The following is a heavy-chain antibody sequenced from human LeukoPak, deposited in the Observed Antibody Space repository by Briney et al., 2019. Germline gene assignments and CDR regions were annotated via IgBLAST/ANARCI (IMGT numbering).Heavy chain of an antibody. J-gene: IGHJ1*01. CDR1: GGSFSGYY. CDR3: ARGYCSSTSCYSLGYFQH. Sequence: SETLSLTCAVYGGSFSGYYWSWIRQPPGKGLEWIGEINHSGSTNYNPSLKSRVTISVDTSKNQFSLKLSSVTAADTAVHYCARGYCSSTSCYSLGYFQHWGQGTLVTVSS. D-gene: IGHD2-2*01. CDR2: INHSGST. V-gene: IGHV4-34*01.